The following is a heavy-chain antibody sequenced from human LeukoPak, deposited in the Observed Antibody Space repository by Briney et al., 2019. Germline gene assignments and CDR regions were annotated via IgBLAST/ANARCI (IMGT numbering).Heavy chain of an antibody. Sequence: PGGSLRLSCAASGFTFPTYWMSWVRQAPGKGLEWVANIKQDGSEKYYVDSVKGRFTISRDNAKNSLYLQMNSLRAEDTAMYYCARAGTRTRLYYFDYWGQGTLVTVSS. CDR2: IKQDGSEK. D-gene: IGHD1-1*01. CDR3: ARAGTRTRLYYFDY. J-gene: IGHJ4*02. CDR1: GFTFPTYW. V-gene: IGHV3-7*01.